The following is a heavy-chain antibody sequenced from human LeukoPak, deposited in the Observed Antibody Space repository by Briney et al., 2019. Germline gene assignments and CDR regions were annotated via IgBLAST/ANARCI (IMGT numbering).Heavy chain of an antibody. D-gene: IGHD1-26*01. CDR3: ARGAQGSYGGIADY. J-gene: IGHJ4*02. CDR1: GGSISSSSYY. Sequence: SETLSLTCTVSGGSISSSSYYWGWIRQPPGKGLEWIGSIYYTGSTYYNPSLKSRVTISVDTSKNQFSLKLSSVTAADTAVYYCARGAQGSYGGIADYWGQGTLVTVSS. CDR2: IYYTGST. V-gene: IGHV4-39*07.